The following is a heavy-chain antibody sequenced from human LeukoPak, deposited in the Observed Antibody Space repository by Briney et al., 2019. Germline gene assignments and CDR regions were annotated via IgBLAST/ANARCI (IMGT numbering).Heavy chain of an antibody. CDR3: ARGGGLDV. V-gene: IGHV3-7*03. J-gene: IGHJ6*02. CDR1: GFTVSSTY. D-gene: IGHD3-16*01. Sequence: GGSLRLSCAASGFTVSSTYMSWARQAPGKGLEWVASINHNGNVNYYVDSVKGRFTISRDNAKNSLYLQMSNLRAEDTAVYFCARGGGLDVWGQGATVTVSS. CDR2: INHNGNVN.